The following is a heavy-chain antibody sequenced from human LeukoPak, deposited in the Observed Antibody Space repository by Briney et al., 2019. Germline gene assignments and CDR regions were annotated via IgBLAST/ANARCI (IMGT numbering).Heavy chain of an antibody. V-gene: IGHV4-59*08. CDR2: IYNSGST. CDR1: GASISSYY. Sequence: SETLSLTCTVSGASISSYYWSWVRQPPGKGLEWIGYIYNSGSTRYNPSLESRVTISLATSNNQFSLKLSSVTAADTAVYYCARQTNWFDVWGQGILVTVSS. J-gene: IGHJ5*02. CDR3: ARQTNWFDV.